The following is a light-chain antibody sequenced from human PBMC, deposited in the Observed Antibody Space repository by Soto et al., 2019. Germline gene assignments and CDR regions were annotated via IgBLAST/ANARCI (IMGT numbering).Light chain of an antibody. CDR1: QSVSSSY. J-gene: IGKJ5*01. Sequence: EIVLTQSPGTLSLSPGERATLSCRASQSVSSSYLAWYQQKPGQAPRLLIYGASSRATGIPDRFSGSGSGKDFTLTISSLEPEDFQVYSCQQYGSSPVTFGQGTRLEIK. CDR2: GAS. CDR3: QQYGSSPVT. V-gene: IGKV3-20*01.